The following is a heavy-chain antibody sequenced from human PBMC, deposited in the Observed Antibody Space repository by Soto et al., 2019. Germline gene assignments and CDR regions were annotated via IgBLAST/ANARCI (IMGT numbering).Heavy chain of an antibody. Sequence: ASVKVSCKASGYTFTSYAMHWVRQAPGQRLEWMGWINAGNGNTKYSQKFQGRVTITRDTSASTAYMELSSLRSEDTAVYYWASPTPYSSSSRGYYYYGMDVWGQGTTVTVSS. CDR3: ASPTPYSSSSRGYYYYGMDV. CDR2: INAGNGNT. D-gene: IGHD6-6*01. CDR1: GYTFTSYA. J-gene: IGHJ6*02. V-gene: IGHV1-3*01.